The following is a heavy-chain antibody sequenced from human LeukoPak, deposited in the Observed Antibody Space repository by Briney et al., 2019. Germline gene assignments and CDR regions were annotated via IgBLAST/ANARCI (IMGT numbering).Heavy chain of an antibody. CDR1: GFTFTSYG. J-gene: IGHJ4*02. Sequence: APGKVSCKASGFTFTSYGISWVRQAPGQGVGWVGGIRAFNGNTNYAQKLQGRVTMTTDTSTSTAYMALRSLRSDDTAVYYCARASVEMATINDYWGQGTLVTVSS. CDR2: IRAFNGNT. D-gene: IGHD5-24*01. CDR3: ARASVEMATINDY. V-gene: IGHV1-18*04.